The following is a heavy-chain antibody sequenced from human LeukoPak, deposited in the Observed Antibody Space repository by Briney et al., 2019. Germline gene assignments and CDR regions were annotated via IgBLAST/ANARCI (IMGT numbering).Heavy chain of an antibody. V-gene: IGHV4-34*01. Sequence: SETLSLTCGVYGGSFSGYYWNWIRQPPGKGLEWIGEINHSGSTNYNPSLKSRVTISVDTSKNQFSLKLSSVTAADTAVYYCAGRRIKIFGEVIRSRRHWFDPWGQGTLVTVSS. CDR2: INHSGST. J-gene: IGHJ5*02. CDR1: GGSFSGYY. D-gene: IGHD3-3*01. CDR3: AGRRIKIFGEVIRSRRHWFDP.